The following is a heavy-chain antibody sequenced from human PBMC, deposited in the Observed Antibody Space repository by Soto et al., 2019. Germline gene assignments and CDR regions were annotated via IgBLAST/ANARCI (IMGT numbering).Heavy chain of an antibody. D-gene: IGHD3-10*01. CDR3: ATGISVVRGLIIRPFDF. Sequence: SETLSLTCAVSGASISSNNWWSWVRQSPGKGLEWIGEIYYSGSINYNPSLKSRVAMSVDRSINQFSLKLNSVTAADTAVYYCATGISVVRGLIIRPFDFWGQGALVTVS. V-gene: IGHV4-4*02. J-gene: IGHJ4*02. CDR2: IYYSGSI. CDR1: GASISSNNW.